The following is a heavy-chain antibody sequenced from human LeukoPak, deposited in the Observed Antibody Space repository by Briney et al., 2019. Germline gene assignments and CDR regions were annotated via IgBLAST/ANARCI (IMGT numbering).Heavy chain of an antibody. V-gene: IGHV4-39*01. CDR1: RGSISSGSYY. J-gene: IGHJ4*02. CDR3: ARHGHSYGYVDY. D-gene: IGHD5-18*01. Sequence: SETLSLTCSVSRGSISSGSYYWGWIRQPPGKGLEWIASIYYTGSTYYNPSLKSRVAISEGKSKNQFSLRLSSVTAADTAVYYCARHGHSYGYVDYWGQGTLVTVSS. CDR2: IYYTGST.